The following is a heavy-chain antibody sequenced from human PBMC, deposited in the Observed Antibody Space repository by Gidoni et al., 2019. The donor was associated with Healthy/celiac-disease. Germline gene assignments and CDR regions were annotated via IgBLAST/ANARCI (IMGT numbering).Heavy chain of an antibody. J-gene: IGHJ5*02. Sequence: QVQLQQWGAGLLKPSETLSLTCAVYGGSFSGYYWTWLRHAPGKGLEWIGEINHSGSTNYNPALKSRVTISVDTSKNQFSLKLSSVTAADTAVYYCARYSVWGSYLINWFDPWGQGTLVTVSS. CDR2: INHSGST. V-gene: IGHV4-34*01. CDR1: GGSFSGYY. D-gene: IGHD3-16*02. CDR3: ARYSVWGSYLINWFDP.